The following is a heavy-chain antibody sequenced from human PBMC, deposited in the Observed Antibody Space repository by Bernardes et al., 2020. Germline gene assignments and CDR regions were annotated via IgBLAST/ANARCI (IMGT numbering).Heavy chain of an antibody. J-gene: IGHJ2*01. D-gene: IGHD4-17*01. Sequence: WASLRLTCTVSGGSISSNSYYWGWIPQPKGKELEWIGSIYYSGTTYYNPSLKSRVTISVDTSKNQFSLKLSSVTAADTAVYYCARHHLMTTVVTNWYFDLWGRGTLVTVSS. CDR3: ARHHLMTTVVTNWYFDL. V-gene: IGHV4-39*01. CDR2: IYYSGTT. CDR1: GGSISSNSYY.